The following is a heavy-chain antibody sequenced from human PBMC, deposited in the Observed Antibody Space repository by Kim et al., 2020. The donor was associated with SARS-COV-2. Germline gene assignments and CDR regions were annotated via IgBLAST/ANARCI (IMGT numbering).Heavy chain of an antibody. CDR2: INHSGST. J-gene: IGHJ5*02. CDR3: ARGTRPGAHRYYNWFDP. Sequence: SETLSLTCAVYGGSFSGYYWSWIRQPPGKGLEWIGEINHSGSTNYNPSLKSRVTISVDTSKNQFSLKLSSVTAADTAVYYCARGTRPGAHRYYNWFDPWGQGTLVTVSS. D-gene: IGHD1-26*01. V-gene: IGHV4-34*01. CDR1: GGSFSGYY.